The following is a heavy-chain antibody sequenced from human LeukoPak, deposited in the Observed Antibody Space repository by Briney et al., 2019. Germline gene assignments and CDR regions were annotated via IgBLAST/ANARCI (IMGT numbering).Heavy chain of an antibody. D-gene: IGHD6-19*01. J-gene: IGHJ4*02. CDR3: ARDGTGSNSGWYIH. Sequence: GGSLRLSCATSGFTFSNYWMHWVRQAPGKGLVWVSHINSDGSSTRYADSVKGRFTISRDNAKNTVHLQMNSLRAEDTAVYYCARDGTGSNSGWYIHWGQGTLVTVSS. CDR2: INSDGSST. CDR1: GFTFSNYW. V-gene: IGHV3-74*01.